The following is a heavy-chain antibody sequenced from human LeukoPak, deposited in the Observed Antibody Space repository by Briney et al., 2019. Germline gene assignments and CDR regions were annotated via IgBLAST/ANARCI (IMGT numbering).Heavy chain of an antibody. J-gene: IGHJ5*02. Sequence: ASVKVSCTASGYTFTSYDINWVRQATGQGLEWMGWMNPNSGNTGYAQKFQGRVTMTRNTSISTAYMELSSLRSEDTAVYYCARDRVMVRGVDWFDPWGQGTLVTVSS. V-gene: IGHV1-8*01. D-gene: IGHD3-10*01. CDR1: GYTFTSYD. CDR2: MNPNSGNT. CDR3: ARDRVMVRGVDWFDP.